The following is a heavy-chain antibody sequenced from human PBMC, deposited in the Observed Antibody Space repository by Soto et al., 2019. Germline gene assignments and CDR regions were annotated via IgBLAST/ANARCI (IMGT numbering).Heavy chain of an antibody. J-gene: IGHJ3*02. CDR1: GGSFSGYY. CDR2: INHRGST. D-gene: IGHD3-16*02. V-gene: IGHV4-34*01. CDR3: ARGRPMITFGGVIVHAFDI. Sequence: QVQLQQWGAGLLKPSETLSLTCAVYGGSFSGYYWSWIRQPPGKGLEGIGEINHRGSTNYNPPLKSRLTISVDTSKNQFSLKLSSVTAADTAVYYCARGRPMITFGGVIVHAFDIWGQGTMVTVSS.